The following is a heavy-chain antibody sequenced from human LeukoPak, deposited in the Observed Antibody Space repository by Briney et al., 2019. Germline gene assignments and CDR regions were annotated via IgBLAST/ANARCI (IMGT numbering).Heavy chain of an antibody. J-gene: IGHJ3*02. Sequence: ASVTVSFTASGYTFTSYAMHWVRQAPGQRLEWMGWINAGNGNTKYSQKFQGRVTITRDTSASTAYMELSSLRSEDTAVYYCASLGSSDAFDIWGQGTMVTVSS. D-gene: IGHD2-2*03. CDR3: ASLGSSDAFDI. CDR1: GYTFTSYA. CDR2: INAGNGNT. V-gene: IGHV1-3*01.